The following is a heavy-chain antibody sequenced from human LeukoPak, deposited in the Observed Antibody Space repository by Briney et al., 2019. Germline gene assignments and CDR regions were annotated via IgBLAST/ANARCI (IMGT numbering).Heavy chain of an antibody. CDR3: ARDRSGYYGMNV. CDR2: IYSGGST. CDR1: GFTVSSNY. V-gene: IGHV3-53*04. J-gene: IGHJ6*02. Sequence: GGSLRLSCAASGFTVSSNYMSWVRQAPGKGLEWVSVIYSGGSTYYADSVKGRFTISRHNSKNRLYLQMNSLRAEDTAVYYCARDRSGYYGMNVWGQGTTVTVSS.